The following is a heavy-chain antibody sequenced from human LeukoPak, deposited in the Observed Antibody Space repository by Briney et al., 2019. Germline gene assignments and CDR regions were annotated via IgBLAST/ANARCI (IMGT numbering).Heavy chain of an antibody. Sequence: GGSLRLSCTAFGFSFSNYPVYWVRQAPGKGLECVAAMFRDGRHYAESVKGRFTVYTDNFRNAAYLQMNNLRTEDTAIYFCARDGDSREVDLDYWGQGTQVTVSS. V-gene: IGHV3-30*04. J-gene: IGHJ4*02. CDR1: GFSFSNYP. D-gene: IGHD4-11*01. CDR3: ARDGDSREVDLDY. CDR2: MFRDGR.